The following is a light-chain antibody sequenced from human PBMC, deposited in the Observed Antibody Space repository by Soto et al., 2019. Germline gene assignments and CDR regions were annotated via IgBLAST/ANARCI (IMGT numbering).Light chain of an antibody. V-gene: IGKV3-15*01. CDR3: QQYNNWPLG. CDR1: QSVNSN. CDR2: GAS. Sequence: EIVMTQSPATLSVSPGERATLSCRASQSVNSNLAWYQQKPGQAPSLLIYGASTRATGIPARFSGSGSGTEFTLIISSLQSEDFAVYYCQQYNNWPLGFGGGTKVDI. J-gene: IGKJ4*01.